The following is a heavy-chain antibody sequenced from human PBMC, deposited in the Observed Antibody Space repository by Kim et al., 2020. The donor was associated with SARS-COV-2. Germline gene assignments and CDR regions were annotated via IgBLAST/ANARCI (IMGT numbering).Heavy chain of an antibody. CDR2: ISDGGGRT. CDR3: VKRGYTNTASFDY. J-gene: IGHJ4*02. V-gene: IGHV3-74*01. D-gene: IGHD5-12*01. CDR1: GFTFSDFY. Sequence: GSLRLSCAASGFTFSDFYMNWVRQAPGKGLMWVSRISDGGGRTNYADSVKGRFTVSRDNSKNTLYLEMTSLRAEDTALYYCVKRGYTNTASFDYWGQGT.